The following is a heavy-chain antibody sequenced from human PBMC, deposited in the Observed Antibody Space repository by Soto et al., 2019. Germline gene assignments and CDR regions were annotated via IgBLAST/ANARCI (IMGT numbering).Heavy chain of an antibody. CDR1: GFTVSSCE. CDR3: TRDKGEKVAYGMDV. CDR2: INTGGVTI. Sequence: PGWSLRLSCTASGFTVSSCEMNWVRQAPGKGLEWVSYINTGGVTIYADSVKGRFTISRDNAQNSLLLQMNSLRAEDTAVYYCTRDKGEKVAYGMDVWGQGTTVTVSS. V-gene: IGHV3-48*03. J-gene: IGHJ6*02. D-gene: IGHD3-16*01.